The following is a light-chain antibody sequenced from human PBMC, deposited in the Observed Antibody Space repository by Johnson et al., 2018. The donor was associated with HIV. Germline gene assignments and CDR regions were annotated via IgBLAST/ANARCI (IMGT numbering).Light chain of an antibody. CDR1: SSNIGNNY. Sequence: QSVLTQPPSVSAAPGQKVTISCSGSSSNIGNNYVSWYQQLPGTAPKLLIYDNNNRPSGIPDRFSGSKSGTSATLAITALQTGDEADYYCGSWDSSLSALYVFGTGTKVAVL. V-gene: IGLV1-51*01. J-gene: IGLJ1*01. CDR2: DNN. CDR3: GSWDSSLSALYV.